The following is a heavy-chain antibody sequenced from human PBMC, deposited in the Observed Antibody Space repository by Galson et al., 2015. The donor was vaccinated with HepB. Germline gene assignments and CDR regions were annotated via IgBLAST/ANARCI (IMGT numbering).Heavy chain of an antibody. CDR2: VSAYDGST. V-gene: IGHV1-18*01. CDR3: ARGGVTSYMDV. CDR1: GYTLTHYG. D-gene: IGHD3-10*01. J-gene: IGHJ6*03. Sequence: SVKVSCKASGYTLTHYGITWVRQAPGQGLEWMGWVSAYDGSTNYAQNFQGRVTMTTDTSTNTAYMELRSLRSDDTAIYYCARGGVTSYMDVWSKGTTVTVSS.